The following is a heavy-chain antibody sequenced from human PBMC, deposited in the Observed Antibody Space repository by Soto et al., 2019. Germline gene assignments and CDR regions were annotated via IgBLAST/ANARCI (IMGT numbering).Heavy chain of an antibody. V-gene: IGHV4-34*01. CDR3: ARGIKYYYDSSGYYRWFDP. J-gene: IGHJ5*02. CDR2: INHSGST. Sequence: SETLSLTCAVYVGSFSGYYWSWIRQPPGKGLEWIGEINHSGSTNYNPSLKIRVTISVDTSKNQFSLKLSSVTAADTAVYYCARGIKYYYDSSGYYRWFDPWGQGTLVTVS. CDR1: VGSFSGYY. D-gene: IGHD3-22*01.